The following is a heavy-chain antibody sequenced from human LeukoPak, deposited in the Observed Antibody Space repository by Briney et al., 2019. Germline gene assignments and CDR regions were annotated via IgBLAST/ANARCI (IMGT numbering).Heavy chain of an antibody. V-gene: IGHV3-23*01. D-gene: IGHD6-13*01. CDR3: AREGSYSSSWYRGYYYYGMDV. CDR2: ISGTGGST. Sequence: GGSLRLSCAASGFSFSRFATHWVRQAPGKGLEWVSGISGTGGSTYYAASVKGRSTISRDNSNNTLYLQMNSLRAEDTAVYYCAREGSYSSSWYRGYYYYGMDVWGQGTTVTVSS. J-gene: IGHJ6*02. CDR1: GFSFSRFA.